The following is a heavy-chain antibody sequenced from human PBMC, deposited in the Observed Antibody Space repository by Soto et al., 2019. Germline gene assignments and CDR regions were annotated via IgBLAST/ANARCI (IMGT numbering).Heavy chain of an antibody. V-gene: IGHV4-39*01. J-gene: IGHJ5*02. CDR2: IYHTGNA. Sequence: SETLSLTCSVSGDSISNSRFYWAWIRQPPGEGLEWIGSIYHTGNAYYNPSLKSRVTIFVDTSKNQFSLKLTSVTAADTSFFYFARDYFDISVYTTNCFDPGGQGALFTVS. CDR3: ARDYFDISVYTTNCFDP. D-gene: IGHD3-22*01. CDR1: GDSISNSRFY.